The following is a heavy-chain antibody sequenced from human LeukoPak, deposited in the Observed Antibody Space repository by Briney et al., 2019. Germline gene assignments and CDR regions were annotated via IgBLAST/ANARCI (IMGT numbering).Heavy chain of an antibody. V-gene: IGHV4-39*07. CDR2: INHSGST. CDR1: GGSISSSSYY. CDR3: ARVGSSWYGGGRAIDY. Sequence: SETLSLTCTVSGGSISSSSYYWSWIRQPPGKGLEWIGEINHSGSTNYNPSLKSRVTISVDTSKNQFSLKLSSVTAADTAVYYCARVGSSWYGGGRAIDYWGQGTLVTVSS. J-gene: IGHJ4*02. D-gene: IGHD6-13*01.